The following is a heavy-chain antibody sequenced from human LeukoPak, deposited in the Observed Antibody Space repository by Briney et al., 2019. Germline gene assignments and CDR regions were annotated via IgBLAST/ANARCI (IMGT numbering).Heavy chain of an antibody. D-gene: IGHD6-19*01. CDR1: GGTFNNYA. J-gene: IGHJ4*02. V-gene: IGHV1-69*06. Sequence: SVKVSCKASGGTFNNYAISWVRQAPGQGLEGIGGISPIFGTANYAQKFQGRVTITADKSTSTAYMELSSLGSEDTAVYYCARAGVSGTFDYWGQGTLVTVSS. CDR2: ISPIFGTA. CDR3: ARAGVSGTFDY.